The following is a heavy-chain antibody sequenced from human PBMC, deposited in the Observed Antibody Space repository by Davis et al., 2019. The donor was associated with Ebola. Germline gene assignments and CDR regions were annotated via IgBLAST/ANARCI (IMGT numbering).Heavy chain of an antibody. CDR3: ASLRRTITGMDDGFDI. CDR1: GYIFTTYW. Sequence: KVSCKGSGYIFTTYWIAWVRQMPGKGLEWMGIIYPGDSDTRYSPSFQGQVTISADESISTAYLQWSNLEASDTAMYYCASLRRTITGMDDGFDIWGQGTKVTVSS. J-gene: IGHJ3*02. CDR2: IYPGDSDT. D-gene: IGHD1-20*01. V-gene: IGHV5-51*01.